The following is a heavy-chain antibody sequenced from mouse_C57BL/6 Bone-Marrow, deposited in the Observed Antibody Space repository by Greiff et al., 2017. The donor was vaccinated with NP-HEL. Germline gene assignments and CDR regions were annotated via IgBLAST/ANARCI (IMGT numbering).Heavy chain of an antibody. CDR1: GYSFTDYH. CDR2: INPNYGTT. V-gene: IGHV1-39*01. CDR3: ARPPYGNYPLYAMDY. D-gene: IGHD2-1*01. Sequence: VQLKQSGPELVKPGASVKISCKASGYSFTDYHMNWVKQSNGKSLEWIGVINPNYGTTSYNQKFKGKATLTVDQSSSTAYMQLNSLTSEDSAVYYCARPPYGNYPLYAMDYWGQGTSVTVSS. J-gene: IGHJ4*01.